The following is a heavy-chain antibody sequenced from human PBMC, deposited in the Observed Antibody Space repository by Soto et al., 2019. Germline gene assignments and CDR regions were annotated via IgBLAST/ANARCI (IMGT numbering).Heavy chain of an antibody. V-gene: IGHV4-34*01. J-gene: IGHJ4*02. Sequence: QVQLQQCGAGLLKPSETLSLTCAVYGGSFSGYYWSWIRQTPGKGLEWIGEFKHSGSTNYNPSLTSRVNISVDTSKNPFSLKLSSVTAEDTAVYDCARGLVSRDWGQGTLVTVSS. D-gene: IGHD3-9*01. CDR2: FKHSGST. CDR1: GGSFSGYY. CDR3: ARGLVSRD.